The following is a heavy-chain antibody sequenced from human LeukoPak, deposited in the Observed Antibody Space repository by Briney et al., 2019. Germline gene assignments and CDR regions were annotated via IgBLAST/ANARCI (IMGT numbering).Heavy chain of an antibody. D-gene: IGHD4-17*01. V-gene: IGHV3-53*01. Sequence: GGSLRLSCAASGFTVSSNYMSWVRQAPGKGLEWVSVIYSGGSTEYADSVKGRFTISRDNSENTLHLQMNSLRAEDTAVYYCARIPKTTYFDYWGQGTLVTVSS. CDR3: ARIPKTTYFDY. CDR2: IYSGGST. CDR1: GFTVSSNY. J-gene: IGHJ4*02.